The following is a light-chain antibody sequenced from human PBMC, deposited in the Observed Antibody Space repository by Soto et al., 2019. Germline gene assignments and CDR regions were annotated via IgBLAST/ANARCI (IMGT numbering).Light chain of an antibody. CDR2: KAS. J-gene: IGKJ1*01. Sequence: DIQLTQSPSTLSASVGDRVTITCRASQSIETWWAWYQQKPGKAPKLLIFKASNLESGVPSRFSGSGSETEFTLTISSLQPDDFATYYCHQYSRWQGTFGRGTKVEIK. CDR1: QSIETW. V-gene: IGKV1-5*03. CDR3: HQYSRWQGT.